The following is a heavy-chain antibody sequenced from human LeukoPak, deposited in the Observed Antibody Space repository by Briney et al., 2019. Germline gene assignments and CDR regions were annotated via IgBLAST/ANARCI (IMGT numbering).Heavy chain of an antibody. CDR2: ISYDGSNK. CDR3: AREVGPGRFDY. D-gene: IGHD3-10*01. Sequence: GGSLRLSCAASGFTFSSYAMHWGRQAPGKGLEWVSVISYDGSNKYYADSVKGRFTISRDNSKNTLYLQMNSLRAEDTAVYYCAREVGPGRFDYWGQGTLVTVSS. J-gene: IGHJ4*02. CDR1: GFTFSSYA. V-gene: IGHV3-30-3*01.